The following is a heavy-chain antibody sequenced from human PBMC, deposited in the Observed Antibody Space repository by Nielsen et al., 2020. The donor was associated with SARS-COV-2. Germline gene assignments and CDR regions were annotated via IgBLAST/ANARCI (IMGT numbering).Heavy chain of an antibody. CDR3: ARVRTTGTTLSWFDP. CDR1: GYTFTSYY. V-gene: IGHV1-46*01. CDR2: INPSGGST. J-gene: IGHJ5*02. D-gene: IGHD1-1*01. Sequence: ASVKVSCKASGYTFTSYYMHWVRQAPGQGLEWMGIINPSGGSTSYAQKFQGRVTMTRDTSTSTVYMELSSLRSEDTAVYYCARVRTTGTTLSWFDPWGQGTLATVSS.